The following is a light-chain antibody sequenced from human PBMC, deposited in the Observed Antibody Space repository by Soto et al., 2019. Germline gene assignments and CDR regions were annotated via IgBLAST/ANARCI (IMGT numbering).Light chain of an antibody. J-gene: IGKJ1*01. V-gene: IGKV3-20*01. CDR2: GAS. CDR3: QQYGNSPQT. Sequence: EIVLTQSPGTLSLSPGERATLSCRGSQSVSSNYLAWYQQKPGQAPRLLIYGASSRATGIPDRFSGSGSGTDFTLTISSLEPEDFAVYYCQQYGNSPQTFGQGTKVDIK. CDR1: QSVSSNY.